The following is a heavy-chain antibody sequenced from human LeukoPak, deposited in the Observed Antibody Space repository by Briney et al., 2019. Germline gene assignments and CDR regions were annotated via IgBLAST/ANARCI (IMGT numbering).Heavy chain of an antibody. J-gene: IGHJ3*02. D-gene: IGHD1-7*01. CDR2: IYTSGST. CDR3: ARDDGITGTTTDAFDI. CDR1: VGSFVVNS. Sequence: PSKTRSLTGTFPVGSFVVNSGGWIRSPAGRERKGFGVIYTSGSTNYNPSLKSRVTMSVDTSKNQFSLKLSSVTAADTAVYYCARDDGITGTTTDAFDIWGQGTMVTVSS. V-gene: IGHV4-4*07.